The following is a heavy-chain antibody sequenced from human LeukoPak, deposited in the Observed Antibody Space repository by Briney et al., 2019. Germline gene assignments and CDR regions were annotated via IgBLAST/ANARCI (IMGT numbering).Heavy chain of an antibody. CDR1: GYTFTSYH. CDR2: INLSGGST. Sequence: ASVKVSCKASGYTFTSYHMHWVRQAPGQGLEWMGKINLSGGSTTYAQKFQGRVTMTRDTSISTAYMELSRLRSDDTAVYYCARQGFRRTIDYWGQGTLVTVSS. D-gene: IGHD1-14*01. CDR3: ARQGFRRTIDY. V-gene: IGHV1-46*01. J-gene: IGHJ4*02.